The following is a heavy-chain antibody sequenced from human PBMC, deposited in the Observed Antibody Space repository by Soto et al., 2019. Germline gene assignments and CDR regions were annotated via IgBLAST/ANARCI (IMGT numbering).Heavy chain of an antibody. CDR2: SRHKAQGYTT. D-gene: IGHD3-22*01. CDR1: ATTLSHHY. CDR3: VRGTYFSGSSGYTRCFDY. Sequence: GMTRRCPCSVSATTLSHHYIDWVRQAPGKVRERGGRSRHKAQGYTTAYAAAVKGRFPTSRDESKSSVYLQMTRLKAEDPDVYYCVRGTYFSGSSGYTRCFDYWGRGTLVTVSS. J-gene: IGHJ4*02. V-gene: IGHV3-72*01.